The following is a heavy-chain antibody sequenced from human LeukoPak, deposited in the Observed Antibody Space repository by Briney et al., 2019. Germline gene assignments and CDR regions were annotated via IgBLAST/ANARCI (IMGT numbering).Heavy chain of an antibody. V-gene: IGHV1-18*01. Sequence: GASVKVSYKASGYTFTSYGISWVRQAAGQGLEWMGWISAYNGNTNYAQKPQGRVTMTTDTSTSTAYMELRSLRSDDTAVYYCARQSSRGNGFDPWGQGTLVTVSS. CDR1: GYTFTSYG. J-gene: IGHJ5*02. CDR3: ARQSSRGNGFDP. CDR2: ISAYNGNT.